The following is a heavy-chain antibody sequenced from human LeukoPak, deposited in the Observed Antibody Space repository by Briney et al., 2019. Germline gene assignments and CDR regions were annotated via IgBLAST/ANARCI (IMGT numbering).Heavy chain of an antibody. CDR2: ISSNGGST. CDR3: AKDQTRNYYGSGSYDY. Sequence: GGSLRLSCAASGFTFSSYAMHWVRQAPGKGLEYVSAISSNGGSTYYANSVKGRFTISRDNSKNTLYLQMGSLRAEDTAVYYCAKDQTRNYYGSGSYDYWGQGTLVTVSS. V-gene: IGHV3-64*01. D-gene: IGHD3-10*01. J-gene: IGHJ4*02. CDR1: GFTFSSYA.